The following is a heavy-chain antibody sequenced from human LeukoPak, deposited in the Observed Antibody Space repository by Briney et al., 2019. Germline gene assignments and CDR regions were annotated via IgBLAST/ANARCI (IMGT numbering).Heavy chain of an antibody. CDR2: IYYSGST. Sequence: PSETLSLTCTVSGGSISSYYWSWIRQPPGKGLEWIGYIYYSGSTNYNPSLKSRVTISVDTSKNQFSLKLSSVTAADTAVYYCARDKGTILRYFGWLLSPFDYWGQGTLVTVSS. J-gene: IGHJ4*02. D-gene: IGHD3-9*01. CDR3: ARDKGTILRYFGWLLSPFDY. V-gene: IGHV4-59*01. CDR1: GGSISSYY.